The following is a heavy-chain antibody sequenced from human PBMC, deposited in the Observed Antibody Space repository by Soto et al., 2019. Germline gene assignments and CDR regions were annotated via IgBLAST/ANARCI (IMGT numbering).Heavy chain of an antibody. V-gene: IGHV1-3*05. CDR1: GYTFTSYA. CDR3: ASEAIAASAVYGMDF. J-gene: IGHJ6*02. Sequence: QVQLVQSGAEEKKPGASVKVSCKASGYTFTSYAMHWVRQAPGQRLEWMGWINAGNGNTKYSQKCQGRVTITRDTSASTAYSELRSLRSEDTAVYFCASEAIAASAVYGMDFWGQGTTVTVSS. D-gene: IGHD6-13*01. CDR2: INAGNGNT.